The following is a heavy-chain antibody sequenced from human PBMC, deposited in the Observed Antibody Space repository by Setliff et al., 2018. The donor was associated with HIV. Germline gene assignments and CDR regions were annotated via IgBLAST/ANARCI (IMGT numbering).Heavy chain of an antibody. Sequence: GGSLRLSCAASGFTFGSYSMNWVRQTPGKGLEWVGLMRIKSYGGTTEYAASVEGRFFISGDDSKSVAYLQMNNLRVEDSGVYYCVTGPDVLLWFGEQIWGQGTRVTVSS. CDR1: GFTFGSYS. CDR3: VTGPDVLLWFGEQI. V-gene: IGHV3-49*04. CDR2: MRIKSYGGTT. D-gene: IGHD3-10*01. J-gene: IGHJ4*02.